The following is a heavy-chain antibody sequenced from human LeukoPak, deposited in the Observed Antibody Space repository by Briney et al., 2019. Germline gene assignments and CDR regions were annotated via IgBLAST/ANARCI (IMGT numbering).Heavy chain of an antibody. J-gene: IGHJ5*02. D-gene: IGHD5-18*01. CDR3: ARDSRGARYAHFDP. CDR2: IYTSGST. CDR1: GGSISSYY. Sequence: SETLSLTCTVSGGSISSYYWSWIRQPAGKGLEWIGRIYTSGSTNYNPSLKSRVTMSVDTSKNQFSLKLSSVTAADTAVYYCARDSRGARYAHFDPWGQGTLVTVSS. V-gene: IGHV4-4*07.